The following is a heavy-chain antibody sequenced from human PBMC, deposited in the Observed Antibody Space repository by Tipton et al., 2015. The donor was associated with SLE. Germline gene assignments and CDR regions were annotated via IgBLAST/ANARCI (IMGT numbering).Heavy chain of an antibody. Sequence: TLSLTCAVYGGSFSGYYWSWIRQPPGKGLEWLGKINHGGGTNYNPSLKSRVTILIDTSENKFSLNLKSVTAADTAVYYCARAPYCGADCHPDGFDIWGQGTLVTVSS. CDR3: ARAPYCGADCHPDGFDI. CDR2: INHGGGT. D-gene: IGHD2-21*02. V-gene: IGHV4-34*01. CDR1: GGSFSGYY. J-gene: IGHJ3*02.